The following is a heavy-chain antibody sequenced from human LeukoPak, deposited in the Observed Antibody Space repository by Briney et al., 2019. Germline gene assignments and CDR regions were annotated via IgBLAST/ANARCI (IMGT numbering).Heavy chain of an antibody. V-gene: IGHV3-15*01. CDR1: GFTFNKAR. J-gene: IGHJ4*02. D-gene: IGHD3-22*01. CDR3: TTAQFFNSSGSLAY. CDR2: FTSKTDGGAT. Sequence: GGSLRLSCAASGFTFNKARMNWVRQGPGKGLEWVGRFTSKTDGGATDYAAPVRGRFTISRDDSKDTLYLQMNSLKTEDTAVYYCTTAQFFNSSGSLAYWGQGTLVTVSS.